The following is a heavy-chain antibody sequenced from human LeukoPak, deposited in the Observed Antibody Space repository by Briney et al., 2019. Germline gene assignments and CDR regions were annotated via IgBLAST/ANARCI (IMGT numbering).Heavy chain of an antibody. Sequence: GGSLRLSCAASGFTFSSYEMNWVRQAPGKGLEWVSYISSSGSTIYYADSVKGRFTISRDNAKNSLYLQMNSLRAEDTAVYYCARERDTMVRGPPDYWGQGTLVTVSS. J-gene: IGHJ4*02. CDR1: GFTFSSYE. V-gene: IGHV3-48*03. CDR2: ISSSGSTI. CDR3: ARERDTMVRGPPDY. D-gene: IGHD3-10*01.